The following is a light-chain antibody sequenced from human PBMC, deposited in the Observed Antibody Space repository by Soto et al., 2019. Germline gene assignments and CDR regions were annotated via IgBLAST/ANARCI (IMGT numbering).Light chain of an antibody. J-gene: IGKJ1*01. CDR2: KAS. Sequence: DIQMTQSPSSISASXVDRVTITXXASQNIVNYLNWYQRKPGKAPKLLIYKASTLKSGVPSRFSGSGSGTEFTLTISSLQPDDFATYYCQQYNSCPWTFGQGTKVDIK. CDR1: QNIVNY. CDR3: QQYNSCPWT. V-gene: IGKV1-5*03.